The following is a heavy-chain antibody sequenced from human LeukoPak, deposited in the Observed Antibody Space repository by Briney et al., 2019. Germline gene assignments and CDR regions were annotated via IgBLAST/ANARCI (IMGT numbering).Heavy chain of an antibody. D-gene: IGHD2/OR15-2a*01. V-gene: IGHV3-21*01. Sequence: GGSLRLSCAASGFNFSSYTMNWVRQAPGRGLEWVSSMSPTGAYIYYADSLKGRFTISRDNAKNSLFLQMNSLGAEDTALYYCAREGISTSLYSPLDYWGQGTLVTVSS. CDR3: AREGISTSLYSPLDY. CDR1: GFNFSSYT. CDR2: MSPTGAYI. J-gene: IGHJ4*02.